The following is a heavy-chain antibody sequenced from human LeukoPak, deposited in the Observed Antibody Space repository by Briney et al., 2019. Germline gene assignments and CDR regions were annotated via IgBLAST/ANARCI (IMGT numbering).Heavy chain of an antibody. D-gene: IGHD1-14*01. CDR2: ISSSSSTI. J-gene: IGHJ4*02. CDR1: GFTFSSYS. CDR3: ARGSPSRR. V-gene: IGHV3-48*01. Sequence: GGSLRLSCAASGFTFSSYSMNWVRQAPGKGLEWVSYISSSSSTIYYADPVKGRFTISRDNAKNSLYLQMNSLRAEDTAVYYCARGSPSRRWGQGTLVTVSS.